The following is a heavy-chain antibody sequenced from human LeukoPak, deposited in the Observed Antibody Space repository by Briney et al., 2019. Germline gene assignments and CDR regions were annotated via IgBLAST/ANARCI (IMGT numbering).Heavy chain of an antibody. Sequence: SETLSLTCTVSGGSISSYYWSWIRQPPGRGLEWIGYIYYSGSTNYNPSLKSRVTISVDTSKNQFSLKLSSVTAADTAVYYCASSLRLLGSYYFDYWGQGTLVTVSS. V-gene: IGHV4-59*08. CDR1: GGSISSYY. CDR3: ASSLRLLGSYYFDY. CDR2: IYYSGST. D-gene: IGHD3-10*01. J-gene: IGHJ4*02.